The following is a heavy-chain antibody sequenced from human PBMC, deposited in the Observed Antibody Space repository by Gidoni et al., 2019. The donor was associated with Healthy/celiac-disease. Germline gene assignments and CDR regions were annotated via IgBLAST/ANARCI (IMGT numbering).Heavy chain of an antibody. D-gene: IGHD6-6*01. CDR2: INPNSGGT. CDR1: GYTFTSSY. V-gene: IGHV1-2*04. Sequence: QMHLAQSGAEVTQPGASVNVSCTASGYTFTSSYMPWVRQAPGQGLEGMGWINPNSGGTNYAQKLQGWVTMNRDTSISTAYMELSRLRSDDTAVYYCARGPSVEYSSSPGYYYGMDVWGQGTTVTVSS. CDR3: ARGPSVEYSSSPGYYYGMDV. J-gene: IGHJ6*02.